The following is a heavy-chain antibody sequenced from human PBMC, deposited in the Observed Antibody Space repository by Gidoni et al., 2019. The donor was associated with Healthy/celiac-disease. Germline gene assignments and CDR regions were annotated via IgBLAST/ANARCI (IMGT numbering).Heavy chain of an antibody. D-gene: IGHD2-2*01. CDR3: ARLSVVPAAISAPSYNWFDP. Sequence: LEWIGSIYYSGSTYYNPSLKSRVTISVDTSKNQFSLKLSSVTAADTAVYYCARLSVVPAAISAPSYNWFDPWGQGTLVTVSS. CDR2: IYYSGST. V-gene: IGHV4-39*01. J-gene: IGHJ5*02.